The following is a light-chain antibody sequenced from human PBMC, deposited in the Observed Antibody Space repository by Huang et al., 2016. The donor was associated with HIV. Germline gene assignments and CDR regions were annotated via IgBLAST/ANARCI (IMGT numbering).Light chain of an antibody. CDR1: QGISSA. CDR2: DAS. Sequence: AIQLTQSPSSLSASVGDRATITCRASQGISSALAWYQQKPGKPPKVLIYDASSLKSGVPSRFSGSRSGTDFTLTINSLQPEDFATYFCQQFNNYPLTFGGGTKVEIK. V-gene: IGKV1D-13*01. CDR3: QQFNNYPLT. J-gene: IGKJ4*01.